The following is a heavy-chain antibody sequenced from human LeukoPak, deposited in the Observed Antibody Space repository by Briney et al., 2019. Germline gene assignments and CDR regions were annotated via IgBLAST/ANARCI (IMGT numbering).Heavy chain of an antibody. V-gene: IGHV1-18*01. Sequence: ASVKVSRKASGYTFTSYGISWVRQAPGQGLEWMGWSSPYNGNTNYAQKLQGRVTTTTDTSTSTAYMELRSLRSDDTAVYYCASNLLDSSGYYAYYYYGMDVWGQGTTVTVSS. J-gene: IGHJ6*02. CDR3: ASNLLDSSGYYAYYYYGMDV. CDR1: GYTFTSYG. D-gene: IGHD3-22*01. CDR2: SSPYNGNT.